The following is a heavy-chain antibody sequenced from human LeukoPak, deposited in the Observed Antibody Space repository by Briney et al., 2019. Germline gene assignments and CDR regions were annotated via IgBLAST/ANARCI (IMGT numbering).Heavy chain of an antibody. V-gene: IGHV4-4*02. CDR1: GGSISSSNW. Sequence: SGTLSLTCAVSGGSISSSNWWSWVRQPPGKGLEWIGEIYHSGSTNYNPSLKSRVTISVGKSKNQFSLKLSSVTAADTAVYYCARDLKGDTAMAPARYYYYGMDVWGKGTTVTVSS. D-gene: IGHD5-18*01. CDR2: IYHSGST. CDR3: ARDLKGDTAMAPARYYYYGMDV. J-gene: IGHJ6*04.